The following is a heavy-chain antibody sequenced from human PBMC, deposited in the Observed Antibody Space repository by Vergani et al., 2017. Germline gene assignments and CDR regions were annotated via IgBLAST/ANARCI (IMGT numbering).Heavy chain of an antibody. CDR1: GYTFTGYY. Sequence: QVQLVQSGAEVKKPGASVKVSCKASGYTFTGYYMHWVRQAPGQGLEWMGWINPNSGGTNYAQKFQGRVTMTRETAISTAYMELSRLRSDDTAVYYCARVPGYSSSWSYNEWGQGTLVTVSS. J-gene: IGHJ4*02. V-gene: IGHV1-2*02. CDR3: ARVPGYSSSWSYNE. CDR2: INPNSGGT. D-gene: IGHD6-13*01.